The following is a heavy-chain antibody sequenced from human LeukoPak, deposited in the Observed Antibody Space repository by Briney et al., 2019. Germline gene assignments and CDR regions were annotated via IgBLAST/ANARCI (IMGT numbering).Heavy chain of an antibody. J-gene: IGHJ4*02. CDR2: ISGSGGST. V-gene: IGHV3-23*01. CDR1: GFTFSSYA. D-gene: IGHD3-22*01. CDR3: ANPTHYYDSSGYYLGNY. Sequence: GGSLRLSCAASGFTFSSYAMSWVRQAPGKGLEWVSAISGSGGSTYYADSVKGRFTISRDNSKNTLYLQMNSLGAEDTAVYYCANPTHYYDSSGYYLGNYWGQGTLVTVSS.